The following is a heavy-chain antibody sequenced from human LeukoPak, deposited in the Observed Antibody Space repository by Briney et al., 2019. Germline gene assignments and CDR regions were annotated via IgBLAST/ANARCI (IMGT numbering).Heavy chain of an antibody. CDR2: IYYSGTT. CDR3: ARKYWDAFDI. V-gene: IGHV4-59*08. J-gene: IGHJ3*02. D-gene: IGHD2/OR15-2a*01. CDR1: GGSMKSYY. Sequence: PSETLSLTCTVSGGSMKSYYWSWIRQPPGKGLEWIGNIYYSGTTNYNPSVRSRVTISVDTSKNQFFLKLSSVTDADTAAYYCARKYWDAFDIWGQGTKVTVSS.